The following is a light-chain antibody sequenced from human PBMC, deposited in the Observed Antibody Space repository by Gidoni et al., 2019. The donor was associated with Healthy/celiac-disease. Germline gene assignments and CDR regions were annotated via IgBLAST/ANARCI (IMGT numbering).Light chain of an antibody. CDR1: SSDVGGYNY. Sequence: QSALTQPASVSGSPGQSITISCTGTSSDVGGYNYVSWYQQHPGNAPKLMLYEVSNRPSGVSIRFSGSKSGNTASLTISGLQAEDEADYYCSSYTSSSTWVFGGGTKLTVL. CDR3: SSYTSSSTWV. V-gene: IGLV2-14*01. CDR2: EVS. J-gene: IGLJ3*02.